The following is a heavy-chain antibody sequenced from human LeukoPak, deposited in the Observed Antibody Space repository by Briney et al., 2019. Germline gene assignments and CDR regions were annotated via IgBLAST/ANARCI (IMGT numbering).Heavy chain of an antibody. CDR2: IYPGDSDS. J-gene: IGHJ4*02. Sequence: GESLKISCQGSGYSFSNYWIAWVRQMPGKGPEWMAIIYPGDSDSRYSPSFQCHVTISADKSINTAYLHWNSLEASDSAIYYCARRDGNEFAYWGQGTLVTVSS. V-gene: IGHV5-51*01. CDR3: ARRDGNEFAY. CDR1: GYSFSNYW.